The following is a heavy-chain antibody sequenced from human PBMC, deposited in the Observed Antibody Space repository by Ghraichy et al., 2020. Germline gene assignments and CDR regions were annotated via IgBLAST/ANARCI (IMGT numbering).Heavy chain of an antibody. D-gene: IGHD5-12*01. J-gene: IGHJ3*02. CDR1: GGTFSSYA. V-gene: IGHV1-69*13. CDR2: IIPIFGTA. CDR3: ATMAPGGYGPKDAFDI. Sequence: SVKVTCKASGGTFSSYAISWVRQAPGQGLEWMGGIIPIFGTANYAQKFQGRVTITADESTSTAYMELSSLRSEDTAVYYCATMAPGGYGPKDAFDIWGQGTMVTVSS.